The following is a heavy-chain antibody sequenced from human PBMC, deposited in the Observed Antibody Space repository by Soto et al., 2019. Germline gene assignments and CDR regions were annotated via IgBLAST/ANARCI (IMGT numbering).Heavy chain of an antibody. CDR1: GGSLSNYG. CDR2: IIPVFGTP. CDR3: ARGDATKIVVTTYYGMDV. J-gene: IGHJ6*02. D-gene: IGHD3-22*01. Sequence: QVQLVQSGAEVKKPGSSVKVSCKASGGSLSNYGISWVRQAPGQGLEWMGAIIPVFGTPNYEQKFQDRLTITADESTTTVYMEVSSLTSEDTAVYYCARGDATKIVVTTYYGMDVWGQGTTVTVSS. V-gene: IGHV1-69*12.